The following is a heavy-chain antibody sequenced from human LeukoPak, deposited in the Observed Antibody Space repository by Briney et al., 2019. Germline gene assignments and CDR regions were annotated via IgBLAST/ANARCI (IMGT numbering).Heavy chain of an antibody. D-gene: IGHD3-9*01. J-gene: IGHJ4*02. CDR1: GFTFSSYW. Sequence: GGSLRLSCAASGFTFSSYWMHWVRQAPGKGLVWVSRINSDGSSTSYADSGKGRFTISRDNAKNTLYLQMNSLRAEDTAVYYCARDSFSRMYYDILTPRSNFDYWGQGTLVTVSS. CDR3: ARDSFSRMYYDILTPRSNFDY. V-gene: IGHV3-74*01. CDR2: INSDGSST.